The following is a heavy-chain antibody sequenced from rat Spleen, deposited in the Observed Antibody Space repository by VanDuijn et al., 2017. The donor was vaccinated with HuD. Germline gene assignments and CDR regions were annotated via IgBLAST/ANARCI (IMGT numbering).Heavy chain of an antibody. V-gene: IGHV2S12*01. J-gene: IGHJ4*01. CDR2: IPSGGST. CDR3: ARARGGYSGMDA. D-gene: IGHD1-11*01. CDR1: GFSLTSNG. Sequence: QVQLKESGPGLVQPSQTLSLTCTVSGFSLTSNGVTWVRQPPGKGLEWIAAIPSGGSTYCISALKSRLSISRDTSKSQVFLKMNSLQTEDTAIYFCARARGGYSGMDAWGQGASVTVSS.